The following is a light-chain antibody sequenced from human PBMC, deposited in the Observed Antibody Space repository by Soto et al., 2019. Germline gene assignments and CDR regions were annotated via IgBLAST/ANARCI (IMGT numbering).Light chain of an antibody. CDR1: QSVGSN. Sequence: EIVMTQSPATLSVYPGERATLSCRASQSVGSNLAWYQQTPGQAPRLLIYGASTRATGIPARFSGSESGADFTLTISSLQSEDFAVYYCQQYNNWPRTCGQGTKGDIK. V-gene: IGKV3-15*01. J-gene: IGKJ1*01. CDR2: GAS. CDR3: QQYNNWPRT.